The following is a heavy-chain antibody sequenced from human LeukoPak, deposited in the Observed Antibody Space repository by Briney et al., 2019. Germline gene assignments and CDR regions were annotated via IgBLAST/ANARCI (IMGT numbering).Heavy chain of an antibody. V-gene: IGHV3-74*03. Sequence: PGGSLRLSCAASGFTFSSHWMHWVRQAPGKGLVWVSRINGDGSNTTYADSVKGRFTISRDNAKNSLYLQMKSLRAEDTAVYFCARKAAAGRLYYYGMDVWGQGTTVIVSS. CDR3: ARKAAAGRLYYYGMDV. J-gene: IGHJ6*02. D-gene: IGHD6-13*01. CDR2: INGDGSNT. CDR1: GFTFSSHW.